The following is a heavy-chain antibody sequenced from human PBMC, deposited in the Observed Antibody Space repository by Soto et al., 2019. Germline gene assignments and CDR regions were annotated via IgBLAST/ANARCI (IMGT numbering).Heavy chain of an antibody. Sequence: GGSLRLSCAASGFTFDDYAMHWVRQAPGKGLEWVSGISWNSGSIGYADSVKGRFTISRDNAKNSLYLQMNSLRAEDTALYYCAKDIGALYDFWSGYYSGYYYGMDVWGQGTTVTVSS. CDR1: GFTFDDYA. CDR3: AKDIGALYDFWSGYYSGYYYGMDV. J-gene: IGHJ6*02. CDR2: ISWNSGSI. D-gene: IGHD3-3*01. V-gene: IGHV3-9*01.